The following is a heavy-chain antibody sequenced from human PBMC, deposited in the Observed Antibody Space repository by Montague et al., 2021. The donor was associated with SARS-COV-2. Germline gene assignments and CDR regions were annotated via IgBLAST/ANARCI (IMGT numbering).Heavy chain of an antibody. V-gene: IGHV5-10-1*01. CDR2: IDPSDSYA. CDR1: GYTFINSW. CDR3: AREDLNWFDP. Sequence: QSGAEVKKPGESLRISCQAPGYTFINSWIIWVRQMPGKGLEWMGRIDPSDSYATYSPSFQGHVTISADKSINTAYLQWRSLKTSDTAIYYCAREDLNWFDPWGQGTLVTVSS. J-gene: IGHJ5*02.